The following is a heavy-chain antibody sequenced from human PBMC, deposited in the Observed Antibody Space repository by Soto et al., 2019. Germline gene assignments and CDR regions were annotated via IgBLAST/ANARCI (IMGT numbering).Heavy chain of an antibody. CDR2: IYYSGST. CDR3: ARWALYCSSTSCYGFDY. D-gene: IGHD2-2*01. Sequence: QLQLQESGPGLVKPSETLSLTCTVSGGSISSSSYYWGWIRQPPGKGLEWIGSIYYSGSTYYNPSLKSRVTIYVDTSKNQFSLKLSSVTAADTAVYYCARWALYCSSTSCYGFDYWGQGTLVTVSS. J-gene: IGHJ4*02. V-gene: IGHV4-39*01. CDR1: GGSISSSSYY.